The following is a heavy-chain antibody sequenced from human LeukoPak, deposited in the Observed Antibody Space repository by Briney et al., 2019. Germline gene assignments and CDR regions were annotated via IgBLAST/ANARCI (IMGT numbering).Heavy chain of an antibody. CDR3: AKDLGDCGGDCYWGLDY. CDR1: GFTFSKYA. CDR2: ISSSGGST. D-gene: IGHD2-21*02. Sequence: GGSLRLSCAASGFTFSKYAMTWVRQAPGQGLEWVSGISSSGGSTYYVDSVKGRFTISRDNSKNTLHLQMNSLRAEDTAVYYCAKDLGDCGGDCYWGLDYWGQGTLVTVSS. V-gene: IGHV3-23*01. J-gene: IGHJ4*02.